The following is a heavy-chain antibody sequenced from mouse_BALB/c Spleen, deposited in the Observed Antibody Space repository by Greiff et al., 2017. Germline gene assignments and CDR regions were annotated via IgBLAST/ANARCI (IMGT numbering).Heavy chain of an antibody. J-gene: IGHJ2*01. CDR3: ARGSSTMPFDY. Sequence: EVMLVESGGGLVKPGGSLKLSCAASGFTFSSYAMSWVRQTPEKRLEWVASISSGGSTYYPDSVKGRFTISRDNARNILYLQMSSLRSEDTAMYYCARGSSTMPFDYWGQGTTLTVSS. CDR2: ISSGGST. CDR1: GFTFSSYA. V-gene: IGHV5-6-5*01. D-gene: IGHD2-1*01.